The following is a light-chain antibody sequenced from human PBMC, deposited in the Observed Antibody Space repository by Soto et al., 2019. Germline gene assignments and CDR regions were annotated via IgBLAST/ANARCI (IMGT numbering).Light chain of an antibody. J-gene: IGLJ1*01. CDR3: ATWDGGLSGPFV. V-gene: IGLV2-8*01. Sequence: QSALTQPPSASGSPGQSVTISCAGSSSDVGGYNYVSWYQQHPGKAPRLMIYEVTKRPSGVPERFSGSKSGTSASLAISGLQSEDEANSSCATWDGGLSGPFVFGTGTKLTVL. CDR2: EVT. CDR1: SSDVGGYNY.